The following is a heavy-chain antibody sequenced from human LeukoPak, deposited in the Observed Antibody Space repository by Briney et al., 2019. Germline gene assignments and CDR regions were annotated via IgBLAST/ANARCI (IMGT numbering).Heavy chain of an antibody. CDR2: ISYDGSNK. CDR1: GFTFSSYA. V-gene: IGHV3-30-3*01. Sequence: GGSLRLSCAASGFTFSSYAMHWVRQAPGKGLEWVAVISYDGSNKYYADSVKGRFTISRDNSKNTLYLQMNSLRAEDTAVYYCARRRVGRARVTNSPLYYYYGMDVWGQGTTVTVSS. D-gene: IGHD4-11*01. J-gene: IGHJ6*02. CDR3: ARRRVGRARVTNSPLYYYYGMDV.